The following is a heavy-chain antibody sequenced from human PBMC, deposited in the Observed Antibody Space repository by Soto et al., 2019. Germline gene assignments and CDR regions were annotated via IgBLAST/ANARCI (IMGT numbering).Heavy chain of an antibody. Sequence: EVQLVESGGGLVQPGRSLRLSCAASGFIFDDFGMHWVRQAPGKGLEWVSGVTWNSGNIDYADSVKGRFTITRDNAKNSLYLQMNSLRGEDTALYYCAKDRYGSVEGGMDVWGQGTTVTVSS. CDR3: AKDRYGSVEGGMDV. D-gene: IGHD1-26*01. J-gene: IGHJ6*02. CDR2: VTWNSGNI. CDR1: GFIFDDFG. V-gene: IGHV3-9*01.